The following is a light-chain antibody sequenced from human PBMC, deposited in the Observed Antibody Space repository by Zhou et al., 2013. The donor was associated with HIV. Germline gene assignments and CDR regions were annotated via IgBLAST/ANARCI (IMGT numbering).Light chain of an antibody. Sequence: DIQMTQSPSSLSASVGDIVTITCRASQGISNYLAWYQQKSGKVPKLLMYAASNLQSGVPSRFSGSGSGTDFTLIISSLQPEDVATYYCQNYNSGPPWTF. CDR1: QGISNY. V-gene: IGKV1-27*01. CDR2: AAS. J-gene: IGKJ1*01. CDR3: QNYNSGPPWT.